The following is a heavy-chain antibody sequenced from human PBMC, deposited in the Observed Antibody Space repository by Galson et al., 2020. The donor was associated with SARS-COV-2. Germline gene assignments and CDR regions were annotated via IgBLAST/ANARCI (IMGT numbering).Heavy chain of an antibody. D-gene: IGHD3-3*02. CDR2: IIPIFGTA. J-gene: IGHJ5*02. CDR1: GGTFTSYA. Sequence: SVKVSCKASGGTFTSYAISWVRQAPGQGLEWMGWIIPIFGTANYAQKFQGRVTITADESTSTAYMELSSLRSEDTAVYYCARDHAFLEWFDPWGQGTLVTVSS. V-gene: IGHV1-69*13. CDR3: ARDHAFLEWFDP.